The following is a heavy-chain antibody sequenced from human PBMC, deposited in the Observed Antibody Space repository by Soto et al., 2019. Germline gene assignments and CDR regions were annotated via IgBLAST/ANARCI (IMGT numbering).Heavy chain of an antibody. V-gene: IGHV3-66*01. CDR3: ARDIFGGSYDFWH. J-gene: IGHJ4*02. CDR2: ISSDGST. Sequence: EVQVVESGGGLVQPGGSLRLSCAVSGFTVNNIFMTWVRQAPGKGLEWVSVISSDGSTYYADSVKGRFTISRDNSKNTVILEMRSLRAGDTAVYYCARDIFGGSYDFWHGGQGTLVTVSS. D-gene: IGHD3-3*01. CDR1: GFTVNNIF.